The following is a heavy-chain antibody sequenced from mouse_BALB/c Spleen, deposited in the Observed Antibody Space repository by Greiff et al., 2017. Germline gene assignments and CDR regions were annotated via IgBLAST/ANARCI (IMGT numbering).Heavy chain of an antibody. D-gene: IGHD1-1*01. V-gene: IGHV3-2*02. J-gene: IGHJ3*01. Sequence: EVKLQESGPGLVKPSQSLSLTCTVTGYSITSDYVWNWIRQFPGNKLEWMGYISYSGSTSYNPSLNSRISITRDTSKNQFFLQLNSVTTEDTATYYCARRYYYGSSYGFAYWGQGTLVTVSA. CDR2: ISYSGST. CDR1: GYSITSDYV. CDR3: ARRYYYGSSYGFAY.